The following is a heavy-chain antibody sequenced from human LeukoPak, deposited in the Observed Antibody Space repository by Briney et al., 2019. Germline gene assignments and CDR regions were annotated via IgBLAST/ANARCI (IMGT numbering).Heavy chain of an antibody. Sequence: PGGSLRLSCAASGFTFSNYDMHWVRQVTGKGLERVSGIGSAADTNYLDSVKGRFTISRENAKNSLYLQMNSLRAGDTAVYFCARGVPGGLDYWGQGTLVTVSS. CDR1: GFTFSNYD. CDR3: ARGVPGGLDY. V-gene: IGHV3-13*04. CDR2: IGSAADT. D-gene: IGHD3-10*01. J-gene: IGHJ4*02.